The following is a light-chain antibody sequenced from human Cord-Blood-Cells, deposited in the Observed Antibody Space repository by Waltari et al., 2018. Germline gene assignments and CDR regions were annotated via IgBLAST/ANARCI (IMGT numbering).Light chain of an antibody. CDR2: GAS. CDR3: QQYNNWLFT. J-gene: IGKJ4*01. Sequence: EIVMTQSPATLSVSPGERATLSCRARQIVSSNLAWYQQKPGQAPRLLIYGASTRATGIPARFSGSGSGTEFTLTISSLQSEDFAVYYCQQYNNWLFTFGGGTKVEIK. V-gene: IGKV3-15*01. CDR1: QIVSSN.